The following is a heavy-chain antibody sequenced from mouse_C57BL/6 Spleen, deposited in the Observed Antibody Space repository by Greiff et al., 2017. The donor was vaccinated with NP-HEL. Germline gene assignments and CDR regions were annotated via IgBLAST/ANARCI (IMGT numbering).Heavy chain of an antibody. CDR1: GYSITSGYY. V-gene: IGHV3-6*01. J-gene: IGHJ2*01. CDR2: ISYDGSN. D-gene: IGHD2-1*01. Sequence: ESGPGLVKPSQSLSLTCSVTGYSITSGYYWNWIRQFPGNKLEWMGYISYDGSNNYNPSLKNRISITRDTSKNQFFLKLNSVTTEDTATYYCARDRGNYVGGYYFDYWGQGTTLTVSS. CDR3: ARDRGNYVGGYYFDY.